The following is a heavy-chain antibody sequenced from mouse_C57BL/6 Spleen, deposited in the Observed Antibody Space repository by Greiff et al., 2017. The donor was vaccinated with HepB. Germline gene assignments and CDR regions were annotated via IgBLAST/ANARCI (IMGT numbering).Heavy chain of an antibody. CDR2: IYPGSGST. D-gene: IGHD1-1*01. J-gene: IGHJ2*01. CDR1: GYTFTSYW. CDR3: ASNYGSSLDY. V-gene: IGHV1-55*01. Sequence: QVHVKQPGAELVKPGASVKMSCKASGYTFTSYWITWVKQRPGQGLEWIGDIYPGSGSTNYNEKFKSKATLTVDTSSSTAYMQLSSLTSEDSTVYYCASNYGSSLDYWGQGTTLTVSS.